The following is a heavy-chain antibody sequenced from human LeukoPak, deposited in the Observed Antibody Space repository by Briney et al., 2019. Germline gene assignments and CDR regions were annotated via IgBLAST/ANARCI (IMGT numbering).Heavy chain of an antibody. CDR3: AKDRGSYGTNWFDP. Sequence: GGSLRLSCAASGFTFGSYAMSWVRQAPGKGLEWVSAISGSGGSTYYADSVKGRFTISRDNSKNTLYLQMNSLRAEDTAVYYCAKDRGSYGTNWFDPWGQGTLVTVSS. J-gene: IGHJ5*02. CDR1: GFTFGSYA. V-gene: IGHV3-23*01. CDR2: ISGSGGST. D-gene: IGHD1-26*01.